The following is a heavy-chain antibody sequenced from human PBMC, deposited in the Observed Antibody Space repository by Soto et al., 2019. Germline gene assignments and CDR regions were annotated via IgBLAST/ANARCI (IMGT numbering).Heavy chain of an antibody. D-gene: IGHD3-16*01. CDR1: GFTFSSYG. CDR3: AKDFGSYDYVWGNQAPYYGMDV. CDR2: ISYDGSNK. J-gene: IGHJ6*02. V-gene: IGHV3-30*18. Sequence: GGSLRLSCAASGFTFSSYGMHWVRQAPGKGLERVAVISYDGSNKYYADYVKGRFTISRDNSRNTLYLQMNSLRAEDSAVYYCAKDFGSYDYVWGNQAPYYGMDVWGQGTTVTVSS.